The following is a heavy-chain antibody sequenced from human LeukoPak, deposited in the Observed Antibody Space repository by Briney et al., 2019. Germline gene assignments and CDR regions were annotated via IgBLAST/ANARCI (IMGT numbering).Heavy chain of an antibody. CDR1: GGSINTYY. CDR3: ARSRNDYNSVAFGI. D-gene: IGHD5-24*01. V-gene: IGHV4-59*01. CDR2: ISYSGST. J-gene: IGHJ3*02. Sequence: SETLSLTCIVSGGSINTYYWHWIRQPPGKGLETIGFISYSGSTNYNPSLKSRVTITLDTSKTQFSLRLRSVTAADTAVYYCARSRNDYNSVAFGIWGQGTMVTVSS.